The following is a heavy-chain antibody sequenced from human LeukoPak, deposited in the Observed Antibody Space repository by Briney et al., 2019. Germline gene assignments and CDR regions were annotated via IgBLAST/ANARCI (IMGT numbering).Heavy chain of an antibody. CDR2: ISTYNGNT. Sequence: ASVKVSCKASGYTFTTYGISWVRQAPGQGLEWMGWISTYNGNTNYAQKLQGRVTMTTDTSTSTAYMELRSLRSDDTAVYYCDRDMGNYAYDAFDIWGQGTMVTVSS. D-gene: IGHD4-11*01. V-gene: IGHV1-18*01. J-gene: IGHJ3*02. CDR3: DRDMGNYAYDAFDI. CDR1: GYTFTTYG.